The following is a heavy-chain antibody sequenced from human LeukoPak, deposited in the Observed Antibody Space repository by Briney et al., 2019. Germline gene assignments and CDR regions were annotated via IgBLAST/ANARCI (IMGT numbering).Heavy chain of an antibody. J-gene: IGHJ4*02. Sequence: GRSLRLSCAASGFTFSSYGMHWVRQAPGKGLEWVAVISYDGSNKYYADSVKGRFTISRDNSKNTLYLQMNSLRAEDTAVYYCAKDTLFGVLGYWGQGTLVTVSS. D-gene: IGHD3-3*01. CDR2: ISYDGSNK. CDR1: GFTFSSYG. CDR3: AKDTLFGVLGY. V-gene: IGHV3-30*18.